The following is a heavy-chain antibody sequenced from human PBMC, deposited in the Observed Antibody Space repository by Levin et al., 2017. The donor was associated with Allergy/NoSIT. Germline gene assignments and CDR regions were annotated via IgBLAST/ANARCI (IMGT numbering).Heavy chain of an antibody. CDR3: AREVSGPGITMVRGVIGFDY. V-gene: IGHV4-61*01. J-gene: IGHJ4*02. Sequence: SETLSLTCTVSGGSVSSGSYYWSWLRPPPGKGLEWIGYIYYSGSTNYNPSLKSRVTISVDTSKNQFSLKLSSVTAADTAVYYCAREVSGPGITMVRGVIGFDYWGQGTLVTVSS. D-gene: IGHD3-10*01. CDR1: GGSVSSGSYY. CDR2: IYYSGST.